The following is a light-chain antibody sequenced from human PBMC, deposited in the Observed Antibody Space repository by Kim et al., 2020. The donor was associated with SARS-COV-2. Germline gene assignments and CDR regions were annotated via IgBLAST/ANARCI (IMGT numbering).Light chain of an antibody. V-gene: IGLV3-19*01. CDR2: GKN. Sequence: VALGQTVRITCQGDSHRSYYATWYQQKPGQAPIVVIYGKNNRPSGIQDRFSGSSSGNTASLTITGTQAGDEADYYCNSRDSNDNVVFGGGTQLTVL. CDR3: NSRDSNDNVV. J-gene: IGLJ2*01. CDR1: SHRSYY.